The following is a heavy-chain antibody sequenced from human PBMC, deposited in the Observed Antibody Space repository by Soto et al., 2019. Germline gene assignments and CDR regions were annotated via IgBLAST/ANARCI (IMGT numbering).Heavy chain of an antibody. Sequence: SETLSLTCTVSGGSISSGDYYWSWIRQPPGKGLEWIGYIYYSGSTYYNPSLKSRVTISVDTPKNQFSLKLSSVTAADTAVYYCAKNWNWGSLVHWGQGTLVTVSS. CDR2: IYYSGST. V-gene: IGHV4-30-4*01. D-gene: IGHD7-27*01. CDR3: AKNWNWGSLVH. J-gene: IGHJ4*02. CDR1: GGSISSGDYY.